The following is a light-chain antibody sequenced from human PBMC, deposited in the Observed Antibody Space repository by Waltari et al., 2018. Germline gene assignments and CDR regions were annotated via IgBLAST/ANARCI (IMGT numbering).Light chain of an antibody. CDR3: QQRAQWPLT. CDR1: QSVGNY. Sequence: EIVLTQSPATLSLLPGDRATLSCRASQSVGNYLAWHQQKPGQSPRLLISGASNRATGVPARFSGSGSGTDFTLTISSLEPEDFAVYYCQQRAQWPLTFGGGTKVEIK. V-gene: IGKV3-11*01. J-gene: IGKJ4*01. CDR2: GAS.